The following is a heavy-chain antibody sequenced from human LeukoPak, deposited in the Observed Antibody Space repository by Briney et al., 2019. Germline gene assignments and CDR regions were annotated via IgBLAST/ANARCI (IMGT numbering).Heavy chain of an antibody. J-gene: IGHJ2*01. D-gene: IGHD4-17*01. CDR3: ARHFHPAETTGGYFDL. Sequence: GESLKISCQSSGYHFTPYWNVWVRPMPGKGLEWMGITFAGYSYTIYSPSFQGQVTISVDKSISTAYLQWSSLKASDTAMYYCARHFHPAETTGGYFDLWGRGALVTVSA. V-gene: IGHV5-51*01. CDR1: GYHFTPYW. CDR2: TFAGYSYT.